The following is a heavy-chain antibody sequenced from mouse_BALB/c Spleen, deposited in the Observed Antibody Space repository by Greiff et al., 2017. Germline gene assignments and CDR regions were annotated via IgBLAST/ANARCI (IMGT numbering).Heavy chain of an antibody. D-gene: IGHD1-1*01. V-gene: IGHV2-6-7*01. Sequence: VKLMESGPGLVAPSQSLSITCTVSGFSLTGYGVNWVRQPPGKGLEWLGMIWGDGSTDYNSALKSRLSISKDNSKSQVFLKMNSLQTDDTARYYCARTSGYGSSSFDYWGQGTTLTVSS. CDR2: IWGDGST. CDR3: ARTSGYGSSSFDY. J-gene: IGHJ2*01. CDR1: GFSLTGYG.